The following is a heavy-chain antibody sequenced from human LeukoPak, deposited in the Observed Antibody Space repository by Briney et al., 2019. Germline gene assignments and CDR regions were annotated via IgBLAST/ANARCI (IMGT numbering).Heavy chain of an antibody. CDR1: GGSISSYF. CDR3: ARGYTYGDNRFDP. CDR2: IYYSGSP. V-gene: IGHV4-59*01. Sequence: SETLSLTCSVSGGSISSYFWTWIRQPPGKGLEWIGFIYYSGSPNYNPSLKSRVTISLDTSKNQFSLKLSSVTTADTAMYYCARGYTYGDNRFDPWAQGTLVTVSS. D-gene: IGHD5-18*01. J-gene: IGHJ5*02.